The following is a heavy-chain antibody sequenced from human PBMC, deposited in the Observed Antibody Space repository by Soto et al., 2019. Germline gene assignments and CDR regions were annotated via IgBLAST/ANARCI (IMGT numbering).Heavy chain of an antibody. CDR3: ARVFSSGSGWMYYFDF. V-gene: IGHV4-4*02. J-gene: IGHJ4*02. CDR2: VFHTGGT. CDR1: SDSIAGENW. Sequence: QVQLQESGPGLVKPSETLSLTCTVSSDSIAGENWWSWVRQPPGLGLEWIGEVFHTGGTNYNPSLKSRVTMEVDKSKNQFSLKLISATAADTAVYYCARVFSSGSGWMYYFDFWGQGTLDSVSS. D-gene: IGHD6-19*01.